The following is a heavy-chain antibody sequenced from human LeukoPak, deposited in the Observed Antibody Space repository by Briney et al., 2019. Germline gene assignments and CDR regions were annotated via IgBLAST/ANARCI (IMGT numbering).Heavy chain of an antibody. J-gene: IGHJ4*02. V-gene: IGHV3-30*18. CDR3: AKDLGSGYYGGGFDY. Sequence: GRSLRLSCAASGFTFSAYGMHWVRQAPGKGLEWVAVISYDGGNKYYADSVKGRFTISRDNSKNTLYLQMISLRAEDTAVYYCAKDLGSGYYGGGFDYWGQGTLVTVSS. CDR2: ISYDGGNK. D-gene: IGHD5-12*01. CDR1: GFTFSAYG.